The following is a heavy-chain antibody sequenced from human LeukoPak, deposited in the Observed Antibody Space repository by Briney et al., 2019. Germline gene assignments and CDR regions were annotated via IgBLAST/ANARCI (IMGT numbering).Heavy chain of an antibody. CDR1: GFTFSSYA. CDR2: ISYDGSNK. Sequence: QAGGSLRLSCAASGFTFSSYAMHWVRQAPGKGLEWVAVISYDGSNKYYADSVKGRFTISRDNSKNTLYLQMNSLRAEDTAVYYCAKDTDPYGDYVRGLAFDYWGQGTLVTVSS. D-gene: IGHD4-17*01. CDR3: AKDTDPYGDYVRGLAFDY. J-gene: IGHJ4*02. V-gene: IGHV3-30*04.